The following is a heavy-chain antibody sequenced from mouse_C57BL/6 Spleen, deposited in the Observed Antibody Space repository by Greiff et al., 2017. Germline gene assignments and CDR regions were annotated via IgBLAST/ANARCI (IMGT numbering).Heavy chain of an antibody. CDR2: IDPSDSYT. D-gene: IGHD1-1*02. Sequence: QVQLQQPGAELVKPGASVKLSCKASGYTFTSYWMQWVKQRPGQGLAWIGEIDPSDSYTNYNQKFKGKATLTVDTSSSTAYMQLSSLTSEDSAVYYCARSAVGVIPWFAYWGQGTLVTVSA. CDR3: ARSAVGVIPWFAY. J-gene: IGHJ3*01. V-gene: IGHV1-50*01. CDR1: GYTFTSYW.